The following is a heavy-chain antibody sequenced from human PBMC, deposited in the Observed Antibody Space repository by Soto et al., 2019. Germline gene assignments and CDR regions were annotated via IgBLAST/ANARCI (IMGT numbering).Heavy chain of an antibody. D-gene: IGHD3-22*01. Sequence: EVQLVESGGGLVKPGGSLRLSCAASGFTFSSYSMNWVRQAPGKGLEWVSSISSSSSYIYYADSVKGRFTISRDNAKNSLYLRMNSLRAEDTAVYYCAREKSRYDKRGKHIRTGAFDIWGQGTMVTVSS. CDR3: AREKSRYDKRGKHIRTGAFDI. CDR2: ISSSSSYI. V-gene: IGHV3-21*01. J-gene: IGHJ3*02. CDR1: GFTFSSYS.